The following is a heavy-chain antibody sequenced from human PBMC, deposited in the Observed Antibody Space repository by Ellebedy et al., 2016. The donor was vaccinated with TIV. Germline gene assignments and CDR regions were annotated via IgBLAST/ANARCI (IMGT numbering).Heavy chain of an antibody. CDR2: ISPYNHNT. CDR1: GYTLNTYG. V-gene: IGHV1-18*04. Sequence: AASVKVSCKAYGYTLNTYGISWARQAPGLGLEWMGWISPYNHNTYYAQNVQGRVTMTSDTSTSTAYMELRTLTSDDTAVYYCARDMGASSGTRLFDSWGQGTLVTVSS. J-gene: IGHJ5*01. CDR3: ARDMGASSGTRLFDS. D-gene: IGHD3-10*01.